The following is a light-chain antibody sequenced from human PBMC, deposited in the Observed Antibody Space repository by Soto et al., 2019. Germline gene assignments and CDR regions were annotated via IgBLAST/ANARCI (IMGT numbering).Light chain of an antibody. Sequence: QSVLTQPPSVSGAPGQRVTISCNGSSSHIGAGYDVHWYQQLPGTAPKLLIYGNSNRPSGVPDRFSGSKSGTSASLAITGLQAEDEADYYCQSYDSSLSGSVFGGGTKLTVL. CDR2: GNS. CDR1: SSHIGAGYD. CDR3: QSYDSSLSGSV. J-gene: IGLJ3*02. V-gene: IGLV1-40*01.